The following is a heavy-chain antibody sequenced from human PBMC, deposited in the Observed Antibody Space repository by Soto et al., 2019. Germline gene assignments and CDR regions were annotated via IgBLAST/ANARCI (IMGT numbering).Heavy chain of an antibody. CDR3: ARDGAGYSSHRYYYYYMDV. J-gene: IGHJ6*03. Sequence: ASVKVSCKASGYTFTSYGISWVRQAPGQGLEWMGWISAYNGNTNYAQKLQGRVTMTTDTSTSTAYMDLRSLRSDDTAVYYCARDGAGYSSHRYYYYYMDVWGKGTTVTVSS. CDR2: ISAYNGNT. V-gene: IGHV1-18*01. CDR1: GYTFTSYG. D-gene: IGHD6-13*01.